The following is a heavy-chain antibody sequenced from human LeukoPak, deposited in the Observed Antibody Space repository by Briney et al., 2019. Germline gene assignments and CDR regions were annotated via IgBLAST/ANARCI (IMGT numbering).Heavy chain of an antibody. CDR3: AKVPTIMDAYYFDY. D-gene: IGHD3-16*01. V-gene: IGHV3-23*01. J-gene: IGHJ4*02. Sequence: QPGWSLRLSCAASGFTFSSYAMSWVRQAPGKGLEWVSAISGSGGSTYYADSVKGRFTISRDNSKNTLYLQMNSLRAEDTAVYYCAKVPTIMDAYYFDYWGQGTLVTVSS. CDR1: GFTFSSYA. CDR2: ISGSGGST.